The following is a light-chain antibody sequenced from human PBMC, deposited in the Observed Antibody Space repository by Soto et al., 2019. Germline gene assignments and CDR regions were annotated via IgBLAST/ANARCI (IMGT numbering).Light chain of an antibody. Sequence: EIVLTQSPATLSLSPGERATLSCRASQSVGSYLAWYQQKPGQAPSLLIYDASNRATGIPARFSGSGSGTDFPLTISSLEPEDFAVYYCQQRDNWPPRYTFGQGTKLEIK. J-gene: IGKJ2*01. CDR1: QSVGSY. CDR2: DAS. V-gene: IGKV3-11*01. CDR3: QQRDNWPPRYT.